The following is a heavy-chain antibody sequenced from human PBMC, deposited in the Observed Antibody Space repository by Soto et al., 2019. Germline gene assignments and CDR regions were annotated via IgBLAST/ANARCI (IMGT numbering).Heavy chain of an antibody. Sequence: QVQLVQSRAEVKKPGATVKGSCKTSGYNFTSYDINWVRQDTGQGREWMGWMKTNSGKTGYAEKFQGRVTMTKNTSISTAYMERSSLRSEDTAVYYCARERTGTTSMDVWGQGTTVTVSS. D-gene: IGHD1-1*01. V-gene: IGHV1-8*01. J-gene: IGHJ6*02. CDR3: ARERTGTTSMDV. CDR2: MKTNSGKT. CDR1: GYNFTSYD.